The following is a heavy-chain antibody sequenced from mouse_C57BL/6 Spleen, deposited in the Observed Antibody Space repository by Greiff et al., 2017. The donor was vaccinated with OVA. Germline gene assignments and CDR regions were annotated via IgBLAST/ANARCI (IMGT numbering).Heavy chain of an antibody. J-gene: IGHJ2*01. Sequence: EVQVVESEGGLVQPGSSMKLSCTASGFTFSDYYMAWVRQVPEKGLEWVANINYDGSSTYYLDSLTSRFIISRDNAKNILYLQRSSLKSEDTATYYCARKGGLRRGKNYYLDYWGQGTTLTVSS. V-gene: IGHV5-16*01. CDR2: INYDGSST. CDR1: GFTFSDYY. D-gene: IGHD2-4*01. CDR3: ARKGGLRRGKNYYLDY.